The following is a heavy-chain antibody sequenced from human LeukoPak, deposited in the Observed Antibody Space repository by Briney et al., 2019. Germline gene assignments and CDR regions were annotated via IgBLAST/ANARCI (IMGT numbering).Heavy chain of an antibody. CDR1: GGSISSSSYY. V-gene: IGHV4-39*07. CDR3: ARERGQRAYGSGSYYIDY. Sequence: SETLSLTCTVSGGSISSSSYYWGWIRQPPGKGLEWIGSIYYSGSTYYNPSLKSRVTISVDTSKNQFSLKLSSVTAADTAVYYCARERGQRAYGSGSYYIDYWGQGTLVTVSS. D-gene: IGHD3-10*01. CDR2: IYYSGST. J-gene: IGHJ4*02.